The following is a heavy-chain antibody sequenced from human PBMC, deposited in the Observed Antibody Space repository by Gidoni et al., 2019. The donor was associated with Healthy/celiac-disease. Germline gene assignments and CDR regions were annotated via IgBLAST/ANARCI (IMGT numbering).Heavy chain of an antibody. D-gene: IGHD3-22*01. V-gene: IGHV3-7*01. Sequence: EVQLVESGCGLVQPGGSLRPSCDASGFTFISYCMSWVRQAPGKGLEWVANIKQDGSEKYYVDSVKGRFTISRDNAKNSLYLQMNSLRAEDTAVYYCARDKAIYDSSGYKAYYFDYWGQGTLVTVSS. CDR1: GFTFISYC. CDR2: IKQDGSEK. CDR3: ARDKAIYDSSGYKAYYFDY. J-gene: IGHJ4*02.